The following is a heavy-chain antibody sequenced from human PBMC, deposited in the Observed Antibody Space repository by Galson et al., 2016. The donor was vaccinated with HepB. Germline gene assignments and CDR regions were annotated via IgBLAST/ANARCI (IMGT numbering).Heavy chain of an antibody. D-gene: IGHD3-16*01. V-gene: IGHV5-10-1*01. J-gene: IGHJ6*02. CDR3: ARHWQFGGGGYSYYYTLDG. CDR1: GYSFTSYW. CDR2: VDPSDSNT. Sequence: QSGAEVKKPGESLKISCKGFGYSFTSYWIAWVRQMPGKGLEWMGTVDPSDSNTKYSPSFQGHVIISADKSINTAYLQWSSLKASDTAMYYCARHWQFGGGGYSYYYTLDGWGQGTTVTVSS.